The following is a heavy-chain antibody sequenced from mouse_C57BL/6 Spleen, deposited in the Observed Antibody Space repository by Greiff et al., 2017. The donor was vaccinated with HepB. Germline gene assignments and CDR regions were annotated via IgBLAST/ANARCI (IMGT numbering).Heavy chain of an antibody. CDR3: ARRDDYDVFAY. V-gene: IGHV1-18*01. Sequence: VQLKESGPELVKPGASVKIPCKASGYTFTDYNMDWVKQSHGKSLEWIGDINPNNGGTIYNQKFKGKATLTVDKSSSTAYMELRSLTSEDTAVYYCARRDDYDVFAYWGQGTLVTVSA. CDR1: GYTFTDYN. J-gene: IGHJ3*01. CDR2: INPNNGGT. D-gene: IGHD2-4*01.